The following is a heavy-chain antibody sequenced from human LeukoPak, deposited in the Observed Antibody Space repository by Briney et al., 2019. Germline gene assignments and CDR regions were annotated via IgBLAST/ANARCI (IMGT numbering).Heavy chain of an antibody. J-gene: IGHJ4*02. CDR2: ISAYNGNT. V-gene: IGHV1-18*01. D-gene: IGHD3-22*01. Sequence: ASVKVSCKASGYTFTSYGISWVQQAPGQGLEWMGWISAYNGNTNYAQKLQGRVTMTTDTSTSTAYMELRSLRSDDTAVYYCARDLRNYYDSSGYPEGRWGQGTLVTVSS. CDR3: ARDLRNYYDSSGYPEGR. CDR1: GYTFTSYG.